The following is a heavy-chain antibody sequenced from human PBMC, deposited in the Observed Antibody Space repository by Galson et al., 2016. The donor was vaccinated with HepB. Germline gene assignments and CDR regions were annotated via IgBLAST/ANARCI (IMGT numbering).Heavy chain of an antibody. CDR1: GFNFDDYA. CDR3: AKSGTYSSSSGWFDP. D-gene: IGHD6-6*01. V-gene: IGHV3-9*01. J-gene: IGHJ5*02. CDR2: ISWNSGNT. Sequence: SLRLSCAASGFNFDDYAMHWVRQAPGKGLEWVSGISWNSGNTDYVGSVKGRFTVSSDNAKNSLYLQMNSLRPEDTALYYCAKSGTYSSSSGWFDPWGQGTLVTVSS.